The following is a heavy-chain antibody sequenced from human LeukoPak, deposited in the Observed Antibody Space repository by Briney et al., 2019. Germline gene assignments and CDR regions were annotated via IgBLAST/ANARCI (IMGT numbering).Heavy chain of an antibody. D-gene: IGHD6-6*01. CDR3: ARSIYSSSSLDY. Sequence: GESLKISCKASGYTFTSFWIGWVRQMPGKGLEWMGIIYPGDSDTRYSPSFQGQVTISADKSISTAYLQWSSLKASDTAMYYCARSIYSSSSLDYWGQGTLVTVSS. V-gene: IGHV5-51*01. CDR1: GYTFTSFW. J-gene: IGHJ4*02. CDR2: IYPGDSDT.